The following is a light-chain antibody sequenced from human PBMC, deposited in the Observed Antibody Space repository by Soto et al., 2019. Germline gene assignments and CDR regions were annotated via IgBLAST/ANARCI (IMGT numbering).Light chain of an antibody. CDR1: SSDVGGYNY. V-gene: IGLV2-14*01. CDR3: SSYTSGSTSLYV. Sequence: QSALTQPASVSGSPGQSITISCTGTSSDVGGYNYVSWYQQHPGKAPKLMIDDVSNRQQGVSNRFSGSKSGNTDSLTISGRQAEDESDYYYSSYTSGSTSLYVVGTGTKLTVL. J-gene: IGLJ1*01. CDR2: DVS.